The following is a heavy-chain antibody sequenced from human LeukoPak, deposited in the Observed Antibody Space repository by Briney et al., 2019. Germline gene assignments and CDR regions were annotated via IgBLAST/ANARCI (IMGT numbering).Heavy chain of an antibody. D-gene: IGHD3-3*01. V-gene: IGHV1-69*05. CDR2: IIPIFGTA. CDR3: ARGPHSTIFGVAAFDY. Sequence: SVKVSCKASGYTFTSYDINWVRQAPGQGLEWMGGIIPIFGTANYAQKFQGRVTITTDESTSTAYMELSSLRSEDTAVYYCARGPHSTIFGVAAFDYWGQGTLVTVSS. J-gene: IGHJ4*02. CDR1: GYTFTSYD.